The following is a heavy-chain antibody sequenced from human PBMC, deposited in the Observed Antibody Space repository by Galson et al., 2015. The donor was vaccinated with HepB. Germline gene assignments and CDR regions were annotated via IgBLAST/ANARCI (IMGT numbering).Heavy chain of an antibody. D-gene: IGHD3-3*01. Sequence: SVKVSCKASRYTFTSYDINWVRQATGQGLEWMGWMNPNRGNTAYAQKSQGRVTMTRNTSISTAYMELSSLRSEDTAVYYCARGMTSFWYWGQGTLVTVSS. CDR1: RYTFTSYD. V-gene: IGHV1-8*01. J-gene: IGHJ4*02. CDR3: ARGMTSFWY. CDR2: MNPNRGNT.